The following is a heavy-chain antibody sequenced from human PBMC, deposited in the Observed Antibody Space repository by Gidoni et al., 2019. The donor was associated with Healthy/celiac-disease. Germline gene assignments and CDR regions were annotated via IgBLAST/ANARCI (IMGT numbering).Heavy chain of an antibody. CDR2: IYYSGST. V-gene: IGHV4-30-4*01. Sequence: LEWIGYIYYSGSTYYNPSLKSRVTISVDTSKNQFSLKLSSVTAADTAVYYCARDRNDSSEFDYWGQGTLVTVSS. CDR3: ARDRNDSSEFDY. J-gene: IGHJ4*02. D-gene: IGHD3-22*01.